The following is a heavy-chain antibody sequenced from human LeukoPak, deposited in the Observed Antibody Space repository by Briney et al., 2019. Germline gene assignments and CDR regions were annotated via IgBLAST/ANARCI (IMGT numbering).Heavy chain of an antibody. CDR3: ARATYDLLTGYYLDY. D-gene: IGHD3-9*01. Sequence: SETLSLTCTVSGGSITSGRYYWSWIRQFPGKGLEWIGYSYYSGSTHYEPSLKSRVTISLDKSKNQFSLNVTSATAADTAVYYCARATYDLLTGYYLDYWGQGALVIVSS. CDR2: SYYSGST. J-gene: IGHJ4*02. CDR1: GGSITSGRYY. V-gene: IGHV4-31*03.